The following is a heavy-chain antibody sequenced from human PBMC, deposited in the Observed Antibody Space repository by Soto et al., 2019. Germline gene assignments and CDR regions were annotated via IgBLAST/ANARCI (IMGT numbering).Heavy chain of an antibody. CDR2: ISYDGSNK. CDR1: GFTFSSYA. J-gene: IGHJ6*02. Sequence: PGGSLRLSCAASGFTFSSYAMHWVRQAPGKGLEWVAVISYDGSNKYYADSVKGRFTISRDNSKNTLYLQMSSLRAEDTAVYYCARDITMVRGVMHYYYYGMDVWGQGTTVTVSS. CDR3: ARDITMVRGVMHYYYYGMDV. D-gene: IGHD3-10*01. V-gene: IGHV3-30-3*01.